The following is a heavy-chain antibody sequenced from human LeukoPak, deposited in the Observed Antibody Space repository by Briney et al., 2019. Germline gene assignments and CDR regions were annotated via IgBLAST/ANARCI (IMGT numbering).Heavy chain of an antibody. J-gene: IGHJ3*02. D-gene: IGHD6-19*01. CDR2: ISSSGSTI. CDR1: GFTFSDYY. Sequence: PGGSLRLSCAASGFTFSDYYMSWIRQAPGKGLEWVSYISSSGSTIYYADSVKGRFTISRDNAKNSLYLQMNSLRAEDTAVYYCARGGYSSGWYPSGDAFDIWGQGTMVAVSS. CDR3: ARGGYSSGWYPSGDAFDI. V-gene: IGHV3-11*04.